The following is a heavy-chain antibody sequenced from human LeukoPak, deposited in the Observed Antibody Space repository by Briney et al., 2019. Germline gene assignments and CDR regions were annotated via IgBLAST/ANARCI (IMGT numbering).Heavy chain of an antibody. CDR1: GYTFTSYG. Sequence: SVKVSCKASGYTFTSYGISWVRQAPGQGLEWMGGIIPIFGTANYAQKFQGRVTITADESTSTAYMELSSLRSEDTAVYYCARNSALSNYYYYMDVWGKGTRVTVSS. CDR3: ARNSALSNYYYYMDV. D-gene: IGHD2-2*01. CDR2: IIPIFGTA. J-gene: IGHJ6*03. V-gene: IGHV1-69*13.